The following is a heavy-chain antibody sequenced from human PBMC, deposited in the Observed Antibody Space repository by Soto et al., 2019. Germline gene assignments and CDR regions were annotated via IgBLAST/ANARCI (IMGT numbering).Heavy chain of an antibody. CDR2: ISANNGNT. D-gene: IGHD1-1*01. Sequence: ASVKVSCKASGYTFTSYGISWVRQAPGQGLEWMGWISANNGNTNYAQRLQGRVTMTTDTSTSTAYMELRSLRSDDTAVYYCARAGTLLGYYYGMDVWGQGTTVTVSS. CDR3: ARAGTLLGYYYGMDV. V-gene: IGHV1-18*01. CDR1: GYTFTSYG. J-gene: IGHJ6*02.